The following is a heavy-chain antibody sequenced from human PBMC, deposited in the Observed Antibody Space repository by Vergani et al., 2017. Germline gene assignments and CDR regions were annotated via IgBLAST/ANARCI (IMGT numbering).Heavy chain of an antibody. CDR2: IKQDGSEK. CDR1: GFTFSNYW. Sequence: EVQLVESGGGLVQPGGSLRLSCAASGFTFSNYWMSWVRQDPGKGLEWVANIKQDGSEKNYVDSVKGRFTISRDNAKNSLYLQMNSLRAEDTAVYYCARIPGYCSGGSCYPGWGYYFDYWGQGTLVTVSS. D-gene: IGHD2-15*01. J-gene: IGHJ4*02. V-gene: IGHV3-7*01. CDR3: ARIPGYCSGGSCYPGWGYYFDY.